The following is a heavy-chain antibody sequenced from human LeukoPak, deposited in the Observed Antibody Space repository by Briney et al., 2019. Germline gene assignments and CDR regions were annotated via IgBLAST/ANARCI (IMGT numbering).Heavy chain of an antibody. D-gene: IGHD3-22*01. CDR1: GYTFTSYG. CDR3: ARDSNNYDSRGHDY. J-gene: IGHJ4*02. V-gene: IGHV1-18*01. Sequence: ASVKVSCKASGYTFTSYGVTRVRQTPGLGLEWMGWISTPSGNTNYEQKVQGRVTMTTDTSTSTAYMELRSLRSDDTAVYYCARDSNNYDSRGHDYWGQGTLVTVSS. CDR2: ISTPSGNT.